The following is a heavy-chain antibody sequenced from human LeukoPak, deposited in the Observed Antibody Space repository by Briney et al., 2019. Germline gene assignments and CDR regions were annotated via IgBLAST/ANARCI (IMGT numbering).Heavy chain of an antibody. CDR2: IRYDGSNK. CDR1: GFTFSSYG. CDR3: AEDWAGYCSSTSCYQIDY. Sequence: PGGSLRLSCAASGFTFSSYGMHWVRQAPGKGLEWVAFIRYDGSNKYYADSVKGRFTISRDNSKNTLYLQMNSLRAEDTAVYYCAEDWAGYCSSTSCYQIDYWGQGTLVTVSS. V-gene: IGHV3-30*02. J-gene: IGHJ4*02. D-gene: IGHD2-2*01.